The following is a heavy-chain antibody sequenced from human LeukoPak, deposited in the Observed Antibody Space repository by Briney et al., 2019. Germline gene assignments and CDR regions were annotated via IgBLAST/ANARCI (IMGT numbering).Heavy chain of an antibody. CDR1: QYTFTDYA. J-gene: IGHJ6*02. CDR2: IDAGNGKT. Sequence: ASVKVSCKASQYTFTDYAVHWVRQAPGQRLEWMGWIDAGNGKTKYSQSFQGRVTIIRDASATTAYMELSSLTSEDTAVYYCARGSFERFYYYYGMDVWGQGTTVTVSS. CDR3: ARGSFERFYYYYGMDV. D-gene: IGHD6-25*01. V-gene: IGHV1-3*01.